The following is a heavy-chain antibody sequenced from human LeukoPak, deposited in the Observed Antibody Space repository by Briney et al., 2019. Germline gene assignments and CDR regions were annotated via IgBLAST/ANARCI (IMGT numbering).Heavy chain of an antibody. CDR1: GGPIGSYY. Sequence: PSETLSLICTVSGGPIGSYYWSWIRQPPGKGLEWIGYIYSSGSTNYNPSLKSRVTLSLDTSKNQFSLKLSFVTAADTAVYYCARGVAAPGTGGLSWFDPWGQGTLVTVSS. CDR2: IYSSGST. D-gene: IGHD6-13*01. J-gene: IGHJ5*02. V-gene: IGHV4-59*01. CDR3: ARGVAAPGTGGLSWFDP.